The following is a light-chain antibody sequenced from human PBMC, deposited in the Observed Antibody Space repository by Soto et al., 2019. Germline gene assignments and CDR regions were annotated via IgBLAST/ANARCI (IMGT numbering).Light chain of an antibody. V-gene: IGKV3-20*01. CDR1: QSVFSRY. J-gene: IGKJ2*01. CDR2: GAS. Sequence: EIVLTQSPGTLSLSPGERATLSCRASQSVFSRYLAWYQQKPGQAPRLLIYGASSRATGIPDRFSGRGSGKTFPSTISNLGPEVFVGIYCHKIGTPPNTFGQGPSWRSN. CDR3: HKIGTPPNT.